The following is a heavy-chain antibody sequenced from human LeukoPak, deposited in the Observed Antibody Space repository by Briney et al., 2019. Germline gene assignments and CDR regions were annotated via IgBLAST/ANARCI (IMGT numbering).Heavy chain of an antibody. V-gene: IGHV3-23*01. CDR1: GFTFSNAW. CDR2: ISGSGGST. CDR3: AKDIAAAGT. J-gene: IGHJ4*02. D-gene: IGHD6-13*01. Sequence: GGSLRLSCAASGFTFSNAWMNWVRQAPGKGLEWVSAISGSGGSTYYADSVKGRFTISRDNSKNTLYLQMNSLRAEDTAVYYCAKDIAAAGTWGQGTLVTVSS.